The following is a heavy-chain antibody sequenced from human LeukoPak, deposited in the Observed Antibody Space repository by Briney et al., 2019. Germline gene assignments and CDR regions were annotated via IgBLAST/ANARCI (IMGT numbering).Heavy chain of an antibody. V-gene: IGHV1-24*01. CDR2: FDPEDGET. CDR1: GYTLTELS. D-gene: IGHD3-10*01. Sequence: ASVKVSCKVSGYTLTELSMHWVRQAPGQGLEWMGGFDPEDGETIYAQKFQGRVTMTEDTSTDTAYMELSSLRSEDTAVYYCAAVILLYLGELFNWFDPWGQGTLVTVSS. CDR3: AAVILLYLGELFNWFDP. J-gene: IGHJ5*02.